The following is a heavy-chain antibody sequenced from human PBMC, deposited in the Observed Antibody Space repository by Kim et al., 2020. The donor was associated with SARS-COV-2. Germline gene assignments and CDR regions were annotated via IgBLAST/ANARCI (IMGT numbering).Heavy chain of an antibody. Sequence: SQTLSLTCAISGDSVSSNSAAWNWIRQSPSRGLEWLGRTYYRSKWYNDYAVSVKSRITINPDTSKNQFSLQLNSVTPEDTAVYYCAREVSSSGLYYYYGMDVWGQGTTVTVSS. CDR1: GDSVSSNSAA. V-gene: IGHV6-1*01. J-gene: IGHJ6*02. CDR3: AREVSSSGLYYYYGMDV. CDR2: TYYRSKWYN. D-gene: IGHD6-6*01.